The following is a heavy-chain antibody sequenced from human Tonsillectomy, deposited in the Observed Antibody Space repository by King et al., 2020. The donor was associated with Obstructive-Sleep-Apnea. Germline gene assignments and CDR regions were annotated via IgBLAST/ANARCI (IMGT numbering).Heavy chain of an antibody. J-gene: IGHJ4*02. V-gene: IGHV1-69*01. Sequence: VQLVQSGAEVKKPGSSVKVFCKASGGTFSSYAISWVRQAPGQGLEWMVGIIPLCVTANYAQKFQGRVTITADESTSTAYMELSSLRSEDTAVYYCAREPLASYFDYWGQGTLVTVSS. CDR2: IIPLCVTA. D-gene: IGHD3-3*02. CDR1: GGTFSSYA. CDR3: AREPLASYFDY.